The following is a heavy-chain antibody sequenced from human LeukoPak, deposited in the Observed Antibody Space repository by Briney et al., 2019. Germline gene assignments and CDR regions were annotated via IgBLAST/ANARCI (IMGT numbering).Heavy chain of an antibody. Sequence: QAGGSLRLSCAASGFTFSSYAMSWVRQAPGKGLEWVSAISGSGGSTYYADSVKGRFTISRDNSKNTLYLQMNSLRAEDTAVYYCAKVFIGTSSVLHFDYWGQGTLVTVSS. D-gene: IGHD2-2*01. CDR2: ISGSGGST. CDR1: GFTFSSYA. CDR3: AKVFIGTSSVLHFDY. V-gene: IGHV3-23*01. J-gene: IGHJ4*02.